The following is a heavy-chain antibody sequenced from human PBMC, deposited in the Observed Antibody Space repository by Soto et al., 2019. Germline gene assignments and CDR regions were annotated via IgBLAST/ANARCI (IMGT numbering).Heavy chain of an antibody. J-gene: IGHJ6*02. CDR3: AADTVTLFYYYCGMDV. D-gene: IGHD4-17*01. V-gene: IGHV4-39*02. CDR1: GGSVSSSTYS. Sequence: SEALSLTCTVSGGSVSSSTYSWGWIRQSQGQGLEWIGTIYSSENTYYNPSLVSRVTISVDTSKNDFTLKLSSVSAADTAVYYCAADTVTLFYYYCGMDVWGQGTTVTVS. CDR2: IYSSENT.